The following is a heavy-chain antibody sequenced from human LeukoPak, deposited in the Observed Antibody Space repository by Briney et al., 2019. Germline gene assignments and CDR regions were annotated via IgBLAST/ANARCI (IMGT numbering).Heavy chain of an antibody. CDR3: AKERYYGSGRYYKVNWFDP. Sequence: GGSLRLSCAASGFTFSSYAMSWVRQAPGKGLKWVSAISGSGGSTYYADSVKGRFTISRDNSKNTLYLQMNSQRGEDTAVYYCAKERYYGSGRYYKVNWFDPWGQGTLVTVSS. D-gene: IGHD3-10*01. CDR2: ISGSGGST. CDR1: GFTFSSYA. J-gene: IGHJ5*02. V-gene: IGHV3-23*01.